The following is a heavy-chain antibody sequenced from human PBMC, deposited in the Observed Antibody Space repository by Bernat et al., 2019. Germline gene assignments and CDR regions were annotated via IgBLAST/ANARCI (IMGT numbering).Heavy chain of an antibody. CDR1: GYSISSGCF. Sequence: QVQLQESGPGLVKPSETLSLTCAVSGYSISSGCFWGWIRQPPGKGLEWIGSIYHGGITYYKPSLKSRVTISVDTSKNHVSLMLSSVTAADTAVYYCARDPGHFDWSHTQGHDVFDIWGQGTMVIVSS. CDR3: ARDPGHFDWSHTQGHDVFDI. D-gene: IGHD3-9*01. J-gene: IGHJ3*02. V-gene: IGHV4-38-2*02. CDR2: IYHGGIT.